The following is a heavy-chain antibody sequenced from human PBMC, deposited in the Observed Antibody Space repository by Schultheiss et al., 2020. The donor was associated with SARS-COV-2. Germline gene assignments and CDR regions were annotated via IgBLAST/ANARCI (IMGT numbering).Heavy chain of an antibody. CDR2: ISYDGNIK. CDR3: ASDLRSFFDY. J-gene: IGHJ4*02. V-gene: IGHV3-30*07. D-gene: IGHD6-13*01. Sequence: GESLKISCAASGFTFSNYAMHWVRQAPGKGLEWVTVISYDGNIKYYADSVKGRFTISRDNAKNTLYLQMNSLRAEDTAVYYCASDLRSFFDYWGQGTLVTVSS. CDR1: GFTFSNYA.